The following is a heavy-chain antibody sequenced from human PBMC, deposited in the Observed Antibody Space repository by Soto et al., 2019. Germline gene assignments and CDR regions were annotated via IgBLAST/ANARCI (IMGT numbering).Heavy chain of an antibody. Sequence: SETLSLTCTVSGGSISSGDYYWSWIRQPPGKGLEWIGYIYYSGSTNYNPSLKSRVTISVDSSKNQFSLKLTSVTAADTAVYYCAKLNVFWWGYYSTDLFDSWGQGTLVTVSS. V-gene: IGHV4-30-4*01. CDR2: IYYSGST. D-gene: IGHD3-3*01. CDR3: AKLNVFWWGYYSTDLFDS. J-gene: IGHJ5*01. CDR1: GGSISSGDYY.